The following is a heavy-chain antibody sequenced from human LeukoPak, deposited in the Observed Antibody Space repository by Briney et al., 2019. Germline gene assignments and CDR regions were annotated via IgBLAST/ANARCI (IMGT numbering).Heavy chain of an antibody. V-gene: IGHV3-11*05. Sequence: GGSLRPSCAASGFTFSDYYMSWIRQAPGKGLEWLSYISGSGDYTQYGDTAKGRFTTSRDNAKKTLYLYMSSLRAEDTAVYYCARGRGGDGDFDYWGQGTLVTVS. CDR1: GFTFSDYY. J-gene: IGHJ4*02. CDR3: ARGRGGDGDFDY. D-gene: IGHD3-16*01. CDR2: ISGSGDYT.